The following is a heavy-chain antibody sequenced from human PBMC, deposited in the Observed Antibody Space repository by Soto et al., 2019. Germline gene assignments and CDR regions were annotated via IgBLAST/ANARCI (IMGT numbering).Heavy chain of an antibody. CDR2: IYYSGST. Sequence: SETLSLTCTVSGGSISSGGYYWSWIRQHPGKGLEWIGYIYYSGSTYYNPSLKSRVTISVDTSKNQFSLKLSSVTAADTAVYYCDCGWLVGFGWFDPWGQGTLVTVSS. CDR3: DCGWLVGFGWFDP. D-gene: IGHD6-19*01. J-gene: IGHJ5*02. V-gene: IGHV4-31*03. CDR1: GGSISSGGYY.